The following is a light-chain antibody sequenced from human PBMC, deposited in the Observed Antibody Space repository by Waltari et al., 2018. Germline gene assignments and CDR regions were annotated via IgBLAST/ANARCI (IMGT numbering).Light chain of an antibody. V-gene: IGKV1-6*01. CDR1: QDIGND. Sequence: AIQMTQSPSFLSASVGDRVTITCRASQDIGNDLGWYQQKPGKAPKVLIYAASTLQSGVPSRYSGSGSGTDFTLTISSLQPDDFATYYCLQDLTYPLTFGGGTKVEIK. CDR2: AAS. CDR3: LQDLTYPLT. J-gene: IGKJ4*01.